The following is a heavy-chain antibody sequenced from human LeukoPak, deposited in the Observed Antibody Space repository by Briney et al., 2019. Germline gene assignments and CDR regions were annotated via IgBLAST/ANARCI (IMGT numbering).Heavy chain of an antibody. Sequence: PGGSLRLSCAASGFTFSNYWMTWVRQAPGKGLEWVGNIKQDGSEKYYVDSVKGRSTISRDNAKNSLYLQMNSLRAEDTAVYYCARDFRFLDDYWGQGTLVTVSS. D-gene: IGHD3-3*01. CDR2: IKQDGSEK. CDR1: GFTFSNYW. CDR3: ARDFRFLDDY. J-gene: IGHJ4*02. V-gene: IGHV3-7*01.